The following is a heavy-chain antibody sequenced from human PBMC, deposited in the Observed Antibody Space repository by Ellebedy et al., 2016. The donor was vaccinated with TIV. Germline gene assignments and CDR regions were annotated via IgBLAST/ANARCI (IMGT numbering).Heavy chain of an antibody. J-gene: IGHJ6*02. V-gene: IGHV4-39*01. D-gene: IGHD3-22*01. CDR2: IYYSWGN. CDR1: GGSIGCGRYY. Sequence: MPSETLSLTCTVSGGSIGCGRYYWGCIRQLPGKGLEWVGRIYYSWGNYYNPSRKSRVTITVDTSKNQFSLKLSSVTAADTAVYYCARCSYDNSGLHYYYGMDVWGQGTTVTVS. CDR3: ARCSYDNSGLHYYYGMDV.